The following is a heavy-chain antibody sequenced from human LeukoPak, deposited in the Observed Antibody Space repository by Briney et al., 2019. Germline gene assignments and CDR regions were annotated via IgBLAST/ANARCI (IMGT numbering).Heavy chain of an antibody. D-gene: IGHD3-22*01. CDR3: ARGTGGYYYDSSGYLPG. CDR2: IYSGGST. V-gene: IGHV3-53*01. CDR1: GFTVSSNY. J-gene: IGHJ4*02. Sequence: GGSLRLSCAASGFTVSSNYMSWVRQAPGKGLEWVSVIYSGGSTYYADSVKGRFTISRDNSKNTLYLQMNSLRAEDTAVYYCARGTGGYYYDSSGYLPGWGQGTLVTVSS.